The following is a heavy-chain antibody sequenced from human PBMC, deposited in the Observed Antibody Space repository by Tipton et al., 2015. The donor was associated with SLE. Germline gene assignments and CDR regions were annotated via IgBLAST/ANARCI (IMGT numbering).Heavy chain of an antibody. V-gene: IGHV4-59*01. CDR3: ARDRSPGGDAFDI. Sequence: TLSLTCTVSGGSISSYYWSWIRQPPGKGLEWIGYFYYSGSTNYNPSLKSRVTISVDTSKNQFSLRLSSVTAADTAVYYCARDRSPGGDAFDIWGQGTMVTVSS. J-gene: IGHJ3*02. CDR2: FYYSGST. CDR1: GGSISSYY.